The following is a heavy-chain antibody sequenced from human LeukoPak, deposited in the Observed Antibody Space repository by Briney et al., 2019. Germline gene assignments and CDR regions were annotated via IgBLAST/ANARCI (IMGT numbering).Heavy chain of an antibody. D-gene: IGHD6-13*01. Sequence: VGSLRLSCAASGFTVSSNYMSWVRQAPGKGLEWVSVIYSGGSTYYADPVKGRFTISRDNSKNTLCLQMNSLRAEDTAVYYCARDLSYSSSWYTDYWGQGTLVTVSS. CDR2: IYSGGST. CDR1: GFTVSSNY. J-gene: IGHJ4*02. CDR3: ARDLSYSSSWYTDY. V-gene: IGHV3-66*02.